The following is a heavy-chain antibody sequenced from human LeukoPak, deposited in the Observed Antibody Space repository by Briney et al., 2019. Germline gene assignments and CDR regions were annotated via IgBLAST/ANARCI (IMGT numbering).Heavy chain of an antibody. V-gene: IGHV1-3*01. CDR3: ARVDKSGGWSSHNDY. CDR2: INAGNGNT. J-gene: IGHJ4*02. D-gene: IGHD6-19*01. CDR1: GYTFTSYA. Sequence: ASVKVSCKASGYTFTSYAMHWVRQAPGQRLEWMGWINAGNGNTKYSQKFQGRVTITRDTSASTAYMELSSLRSEDTAVYYCARVDKSGGWSSHNDYWGQGTLVTVSS.